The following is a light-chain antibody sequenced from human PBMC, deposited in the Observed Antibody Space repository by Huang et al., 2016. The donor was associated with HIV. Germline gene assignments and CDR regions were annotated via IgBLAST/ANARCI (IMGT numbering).Light chain of an antibody. CDR3: QQYSSYIQWT. CDR1: QSVRSW. CDR2: QAS. J-gene: IGKJ1*01. Sequence: DIQMTQSLSTLSASVGDRVTIICRASQSVRSWLAWYQQKPGKAPKLLIYQASTLQNGVPSRFSGSGSVTEFTLTISSLQPDDFATYYCQQYSSYIQWTFGQGTKVEI. V-gene: IGKV1-5*03.